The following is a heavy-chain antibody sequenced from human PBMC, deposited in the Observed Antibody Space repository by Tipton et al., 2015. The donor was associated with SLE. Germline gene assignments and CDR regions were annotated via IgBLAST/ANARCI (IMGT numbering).Heavy chain of an antibody. CDR1: CGFISRYY. V-gene: IGHV4-59*12. CDR2: VYDSGST. J-gene: IGHJ4*02. D-gene: IGHD2-15*01. Sequence: TLSLTCTVSCGFISRYYWSWNRQPPGKGLEWIGFVYDSGSTSPSLKSRVTISADTSKNQFSLKLSSVTAADTAVYFRAREDVGFCNGGSCPYYFDFWGQGTLVTVSS. CDR3: AREDVGFCNGGSCPYYFDF.